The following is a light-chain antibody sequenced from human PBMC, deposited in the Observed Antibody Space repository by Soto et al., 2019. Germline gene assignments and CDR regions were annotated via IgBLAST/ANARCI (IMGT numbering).Light chain of an antibody. CDR3: QHFGSSPPVT. J-gene: IGKJ5*01. CDR1: QCTNGRY. CDR2: GAS. Sequence: DIVLTQAPDTLSLSPGDSATLSCRASQCTNGRYVAWYQQRPGLAPRLLVYGASKRATGIPDRFRGSGSGSEFTLTISGLEPEDFAVYFCQHFGSSPPVTFGQGTRLDVK. V-gene: IGKV3-20*01.